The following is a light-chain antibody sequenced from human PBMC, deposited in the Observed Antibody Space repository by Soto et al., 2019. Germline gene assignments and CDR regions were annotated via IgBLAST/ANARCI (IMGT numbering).Light chain of an antibody. CDR1: NSNIGAGFD. V-gene: IGLV1-40*01. J-gene: IGLJ3*02. Sequence: QSVLTQSPSVTAAPGQRVTISCTGSNSNIGAGFDVHWYQQFPGRAPKLLIYGTSNRPSGVPDRFSGSKSGTSASLAISGLRSEDEADYYCAAWDDSLSGWVFGGGTKVTVL. CDR3: AAWDDSLSGWV. CDR2: GTS.